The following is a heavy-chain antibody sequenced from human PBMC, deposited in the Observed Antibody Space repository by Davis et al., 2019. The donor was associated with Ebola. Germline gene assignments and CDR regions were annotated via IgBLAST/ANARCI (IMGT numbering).Heavy chain of an antibody. V-gene: IGHV3-30*03. J-gene: IGHJ4*02. D-gene: IGHD1-14*01. CDR3: ATVFDY. Sequence: GGSLRLSCAASGFTFSSYGMHWVRQAPGKGLEWVAVISYDGSNKYYADSVKGRFTISRDNSKNTLYLQMNSLRADDTAVYYCATVFDYWGQGILVTVSS. CDR2: ISYDGSNK. CDR1: GFTFSSYG.